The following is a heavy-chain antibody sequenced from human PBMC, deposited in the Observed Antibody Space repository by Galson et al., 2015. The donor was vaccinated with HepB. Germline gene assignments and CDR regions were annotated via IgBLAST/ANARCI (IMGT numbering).Heavy chain of an antibody. Sequence: LRLSCAASGFSFSSHVMHWVRQTPGKGLEWVAVILHDGTDIRYADSVKGRFTISRDNSKNTLCLQMDSLRAEDTGLYHCAKDLSGYWTYDYWGQGTLVTVSS. D-gene: IGHD1-1*01. CDR3: AKDLSGYWTYDY. V-gene: IGHV3-30-3*02. CDR2: ILHDGTDI. CDR1: GFSFSSHV. J-gene: IGHJ4*02.